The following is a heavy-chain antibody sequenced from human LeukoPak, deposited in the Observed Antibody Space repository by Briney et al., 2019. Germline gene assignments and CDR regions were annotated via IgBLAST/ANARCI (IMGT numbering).Heavy chain of an antibody. Sequence: GGPLRLSCAASGFTFSSYAMHWVRQAPGKGLEGVAVISYDGSNKYYADSVKGRFTISRDNSKNTLYLQMNSLRAEDTAVYYCASATLGYCSSTSCPRGYWGQGTLVTVSS. V-gene: IGHV3-30-3*01. D-gene: IGHD2-2*01. CDR3: ASATLGYCSSTSCPRGY. CDR2: ISYDGSNK. J-gene: IGHJ4*02. CDR1: GFTFSSYA.